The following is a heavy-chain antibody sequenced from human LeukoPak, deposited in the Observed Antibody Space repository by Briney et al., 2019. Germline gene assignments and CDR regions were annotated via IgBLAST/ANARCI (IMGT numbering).Heavy chain of an antibody. CDR3: ARGCPQCDYLDY. CDR1: GGTFSSYA. V-gene: IGHV1-69*13. D-gene: IGHD2-15*01. J-gene: IGHJ4*02. CDR2: IIPIFGTA. Sequence: ASVKVSCKASGGTFSSYAISWVRQAPGQGLEWMGGIIPIFGTANYAQKFQGRVTITADESTSTAYMELSSLRSEDTAVYYCARGCPQCDYLDYWGQGTLVTVSS.